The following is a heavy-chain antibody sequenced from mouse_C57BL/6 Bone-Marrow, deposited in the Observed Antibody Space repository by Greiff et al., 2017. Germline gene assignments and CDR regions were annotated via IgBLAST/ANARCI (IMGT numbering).Heavy chain of an antibody. Sequence: QVQLQQSGAELARPGASVKMSCKASGYTFSSYTMHWVKQRPGQGLEWIGYINPSSGYTNYNQKFKDKATLTADNSSSTAYMQLSSLTSEDSAVYYGARKGGGRPDAMDYWGQGTSVTVSS. J-gene: IGHJ4*01. CDR2: INPSSGYT. CDR1: GYTFSSYT. V-gene: IGHV1-4*01. D-gene: IGHD1-1*01. CDR3: ARKGGGRPDAMDY.